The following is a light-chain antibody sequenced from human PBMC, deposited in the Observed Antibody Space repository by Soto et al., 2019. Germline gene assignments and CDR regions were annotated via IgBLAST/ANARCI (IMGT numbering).Light chain of an antibody. CDR1: QSVSNN. V-gene: IGKV3-15*01. CDR2: GAS. Sequence: EVVMTHYPATLSVSPGERATLSCRASQSVSNNLAWYQQKPGQAPRLLIYGASTRATAIPARFSGSGSGTEFTLTISSLQSEDFAVYFCQQYDNWPYTFGQGTKVDIK. CDR3: QQYDNWPYT. J-gene: IGKJ2*01.